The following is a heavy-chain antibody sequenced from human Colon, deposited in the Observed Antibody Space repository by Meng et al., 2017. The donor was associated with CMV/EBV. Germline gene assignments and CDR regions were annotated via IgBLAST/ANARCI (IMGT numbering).Heavy chain of an antibody. Sequence: SETLSLTCSVSGGSISGGGYWGWYRQPPGKGLEYIGNIYYTGGTNYNLALKSRVTLSVDTTKNQFSLKMRSVTAADTAVYYCARDSQHQLIGDWGQGTLVTVSS. CDR1: GGSISGGGY. CDR3: ARDSQHQLIGD. D-gene: IGHD2-21*01. CDR2: IYYTGGT. J-gene: IGHJ4*02. V-gene: IGHV4-39*07.